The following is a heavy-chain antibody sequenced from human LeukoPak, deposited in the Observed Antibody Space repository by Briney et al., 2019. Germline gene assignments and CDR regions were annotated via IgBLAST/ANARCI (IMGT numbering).Heavy chain of an antibody. Sequence: GGSLRLSCAASGFTFRSYSMNWVRQAPGKGLEWVSSISSSSSYIYYADSVKGRFTISRDNAKNSLYLQMNSLRAEDTAVYYCAELGITMIGGVWGKGTTVTISS. CDR3: AELGITMIGGV. V-gene: IGHV3-21*01. D-gene: IGHD3-10*02. CDR2: ISSSSSYI. CDR1: GFTFRSYS. J-gene: IGHJ6*04.